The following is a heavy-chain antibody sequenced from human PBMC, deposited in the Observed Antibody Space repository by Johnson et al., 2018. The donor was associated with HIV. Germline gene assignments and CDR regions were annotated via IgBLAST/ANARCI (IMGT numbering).Heavy chain of an antibody. CDR1: GFSFSDYY. CDR2: ISGGST. Sequence: VQLVESGGGLVKPGGSLRLSCAASGFSFSDYYMSWIRQAPGKGLEWVSYISGGSTYYADSVKGRFTVSRDNSKNTLYLEANSLGPEDTATYYCAKGSTPTMIIVVISAFDIWGQGTVVAVSS. D-gene: IGHD3-22*01. J-gene: IGHJ3*02. CDR3: AKGSTPTMIIVVISAFDI. V-gene: IGHV3-11*06.